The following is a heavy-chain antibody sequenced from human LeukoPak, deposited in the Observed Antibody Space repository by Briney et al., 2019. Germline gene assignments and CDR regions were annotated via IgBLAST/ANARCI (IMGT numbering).Heavy chain of an antibody. CDR3: AREWILGYSYGYY. D-gene: IGHD5-18*01. J-gene: IGHJ4*02. CDR1: GYTFTGYY. CDR2: INPNSGGT. V-gene: IGHV1-2*02. Sequence: GASVKVSCKASGYTFTGYYMHWVRQAPGQGLEWMGWINPNSGGTNYAQEFQGRVTMTRDTSISTAYMELSRLRSDDTAVYYRAREWILGYSYGYYWGQGTLVTVSS.